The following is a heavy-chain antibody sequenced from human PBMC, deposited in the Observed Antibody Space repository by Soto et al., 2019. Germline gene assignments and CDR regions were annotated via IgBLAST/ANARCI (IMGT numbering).Heavy chain of an antibody. V-gene: IGHV3-48*02. Sequence: GGSLRLSCAASGFMFSNHGMHWVRQAPGKGLEWVSFITSSGSTTYYADSVKGRFTVSRDNVKNSLFLQMNSLRDEDTAVYYCARVAIASGGVIAVTYALDVWGQGTTVTVSS. J-gene: IGHJ6*02. CDR1: GFMFSNHG. CDR2: ITSSGSTT. D-gene: IGHD3-16*02. CDR3: ARVAIASGGVIAVTYALDV.